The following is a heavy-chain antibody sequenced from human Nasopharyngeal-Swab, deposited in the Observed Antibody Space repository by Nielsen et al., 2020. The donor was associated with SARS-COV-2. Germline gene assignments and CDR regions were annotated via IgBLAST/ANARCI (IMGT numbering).Heavy chain of an antibody. Sequence: GESLKISCAASGFALSDFYISWIRQAPGKGLEWIAYIDPSGENKYYAGSVKGRFTISRDNARNSVFLELNTLRADDSAVYYCTRKISFDMWGQGTKVTVSS. D-gene: IGHD2/OR15-2a*01. J-gene: IGHJ3*02. CDR1: GFALSDFY. CDR3: TRKISFDM. CDR2: IDPSGENK. V-gene: IGHV3-11*01.